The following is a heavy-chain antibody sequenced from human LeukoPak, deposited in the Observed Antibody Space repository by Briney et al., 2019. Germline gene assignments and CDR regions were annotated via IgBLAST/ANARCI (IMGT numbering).Heavy chain of an antibody. CDR2: INHSGST. Sequence: PSETLSLTCAVYGGSFSGYCWSWIRQPPGKGLEWIGEINHSGSTNYNPSLKSRVTISVDTSKNQFSLKLSSVTAADTAVYYCAATYYYDSSGYYSGYFDYWGQGTLVTVSS. J-gene: IGHJ4*02. D-gene: IGHD3-22*01. CDR3: AATYYYDSSGYYSGYFDY. V-gene: IGHV4-34*01. CDR1: GGSFSGYC.